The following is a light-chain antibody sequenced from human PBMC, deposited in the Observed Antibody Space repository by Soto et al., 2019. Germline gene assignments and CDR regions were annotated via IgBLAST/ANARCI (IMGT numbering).Light chain of an antibody. Sequence: DIQLTQSPSFLSASVGGRVTIACRASQTISRWLAWYQQKPGRAPKLLIYDASTLESGVPSRFSGSESETEFTLTISRLQPDDFATYFCHSRAFGQGTRLEIK. CDR1: QTISRW. CDR3: HSRA. J-gene: IGKJ5*01. CDR2: DAS. V-gene: IGKV1-5*01.